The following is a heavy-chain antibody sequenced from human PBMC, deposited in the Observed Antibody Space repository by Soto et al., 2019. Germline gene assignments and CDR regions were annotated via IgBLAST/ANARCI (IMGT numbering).Heavy chain of an antibody. D-gene: IGHD3-3*01. J-gene: IGHJ4*02. CDR1: GFTFSTYA. CDR3: AKLRNDFWSGYES. V-gene: IGHV3-23*01. CDR2: ISRTGDST. Sequence: GGSLRLSCAASGFTFSTYAMSWVRQAPGKGLECVASISRTGDSTNYAESVKGRFIISRDNSKNTLSLQMSSLRAEDTAVYYCAKLRNDFWSGYESWGQGTLVTVSS.